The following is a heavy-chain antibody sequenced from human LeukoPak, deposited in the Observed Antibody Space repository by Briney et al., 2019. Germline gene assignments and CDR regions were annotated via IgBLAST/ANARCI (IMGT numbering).Heavy chain of an antibody. CDR1: GFAFSSYA. V-gene: IGHV3-53*01. Sequence: GGSLRLSCAASGFAFSSYAMHWVRQAPGKGMEWVSVLYSDGRTYYADSVKGRFTISRDTSKNTLYLQVNSLRAEDTAVYYCARGGGYYPIDYWGQGTLVTVSS. CDR2: LYSDGRT. J-gene: IGHJ4*02. D-gene: IGHD2-15*01. CDR3: ARGGGYYPIDY.